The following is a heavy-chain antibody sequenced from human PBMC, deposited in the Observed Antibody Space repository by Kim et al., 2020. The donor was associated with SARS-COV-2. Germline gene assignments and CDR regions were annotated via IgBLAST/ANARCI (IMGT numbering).Heavy chain of an antibody. CDR2: ISHEGSTQ. D-gene: IGHD3-3*01. CDR3: ARNLDEDTDLGP. V-gene: IGHV3-30*03. J-gene: IGHJ5*02. CDR1: GFTFSSHV. Sequence: GGSLRLSCAASGFTFSSHVMRWVRQAPGKGLEWVALISHEGSTQKYADSVKGRFTVSRDKSKNTLFLQMNSLRPEDTAVYYCARNLDEDTDLGPWGQGTPVTVSS.